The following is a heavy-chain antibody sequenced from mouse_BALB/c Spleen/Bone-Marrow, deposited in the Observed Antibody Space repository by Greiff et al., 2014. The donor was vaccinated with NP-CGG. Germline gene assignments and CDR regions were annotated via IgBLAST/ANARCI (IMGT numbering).Heavy chain of an antibody. Sequence: LQQSGAELVEPGASVKMSCKASGYTFTSYNMHWVKQTPGQGLEWIGTIYPGNGDTSYNQKFKGKATLTADKSSSTAYMQLSSLASEDSAVYYCARSNWDGGNHFDYWGQGTTLTVSS. CDR1: GYTFTSYN. V-gene: IGHV1-12*01. CDR2: IYPGNGDT. J-gene: IGHJ2*01. D-gene: IGHD4-1*01. CDR3: ARSNWDGGNHFDY.